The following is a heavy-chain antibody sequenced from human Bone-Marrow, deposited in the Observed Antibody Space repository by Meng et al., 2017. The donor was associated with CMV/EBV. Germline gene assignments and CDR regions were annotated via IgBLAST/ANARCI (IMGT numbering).Heavy chain of an antibody. V-gene: IGHV3-74*01. CDR1: GFTFSSHW. D-gene: IGHD3-9*01. Sequence: GESLKISCAASGFTFSSHWMHWVRQAPGEGLVWVSRINSDGSFATYADSVEGRFTVSRDNAKNTLYLQMSSLRAEDMAVYYCARKLTPYYYGLDVWGQGTTVTVSS. CDR2: INSDGSFA. J-gene: IGHJ6*02. CDR3: ARKLTPYYYGLDV.